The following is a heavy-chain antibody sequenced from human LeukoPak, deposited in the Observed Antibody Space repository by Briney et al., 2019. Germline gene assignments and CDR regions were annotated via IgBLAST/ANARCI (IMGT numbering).Heavy chain of an antibody. J-gene: IGHJ3*02. Sequence: GRSLRLSCAASGFTFSSYGMHWVRQAPGKGLEWVAVISYDGSNKYYADSVKGRFTISRDNSKNTLYLQMNSPRAEDTAVYYCAKDFSSSWHDAFDIWGQGTMVTVSS. CDR2: ISYDGSNK. D-gene: IGHD6-13*01. V-gene: IGHV3-30*18. CDR3: AKDFSSSWHDAFDI. CDR1: GFTFSSYG.